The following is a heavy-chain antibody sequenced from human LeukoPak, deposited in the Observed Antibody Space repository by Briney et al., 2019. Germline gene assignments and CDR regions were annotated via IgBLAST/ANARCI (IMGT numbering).Heavy chain of an antibody. V-gene: IGHV3-11*01. CDR3: ARDAPLMVRGVPDY. J-gene: IGHJ4*02. D-gene: IGHD3-10*01. CDR1: GFTFSDYY. CDR2: ISSSGSTI. Sequence: GGSLRLSCAASGFTFSDYYMSWIRQAPGKGLEWVSYISSSGSTIYYADSVKGRFTISRDNAKNSPYLQMNSLRAEDTAVYYCARDAPLMVRGVPDYWGQGTLVTVSS.